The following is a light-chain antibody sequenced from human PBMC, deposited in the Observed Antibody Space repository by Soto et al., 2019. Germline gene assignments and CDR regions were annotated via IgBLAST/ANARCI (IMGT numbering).Light chain of an antibody. Sequence: EIVMTQSPATLFVSPGERATLSCRASQSVSDNLAWYQQKSGQAPRLLIYGASSRATGTPDRFSGSGSGTDFTLTISRLEPEDFAVYYCQQYGDSTRTFGQGTKVDIK. V-gene: IGKV3-20*01. CDR1: QSVSDN. CDR3: QQYGDSTRT. J-gene: IGKJ1*01. CDR2: GAS.